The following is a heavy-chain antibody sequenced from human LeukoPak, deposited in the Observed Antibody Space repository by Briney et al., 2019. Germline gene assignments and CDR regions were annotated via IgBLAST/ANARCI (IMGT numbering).Heavy chain of an antibody. CDR2: IKEDGSEI. CDR3: ARDRGYSSFDY. D-gene: IGHD4-23*01. Sequence: GGSLRLSCAASGFTFSSYGMSWVRQAPGKGLEWVANIKEDGSEINYVDSVKGRFTISRDNAKNSLYLQMNSLRVEDTAVYYCARDRGYSSFDYWGQGTLVTVSS. V-gene: IGHV3-7*01. CDR1: GFTFSSYG. J-gene: IGHJ4*02.